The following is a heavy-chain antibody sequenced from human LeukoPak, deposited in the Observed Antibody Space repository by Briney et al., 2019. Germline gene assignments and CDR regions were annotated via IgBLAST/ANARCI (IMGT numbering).Heavy chain of an antibody. V-gene: IGHV4-39*01. Sequence: SETLSLTCTVSGGSISSSSYYWGWIRQPPGKGLEWIGNIYYSGSTYYNPSLKSRVTISVDTSKNQFSLKLSSVTAADTAVYYCASPTLVGYSYGWVIDYWGQGTLVTVSS. CDR3: ASPTLVGYSYGWVIDY. J-gene: IGHJ4*02. CDR2: IYYSGST. D-gene: IGHD5-18*01. CDR1: GGSISSSSYY.